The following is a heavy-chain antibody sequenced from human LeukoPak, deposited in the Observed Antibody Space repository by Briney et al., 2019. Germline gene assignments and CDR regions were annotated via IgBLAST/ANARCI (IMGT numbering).Heavy chain of an antibody. CDR2: IKQDASEK. CDR1: GFTFSNAW. J-gene: IGHJ4*02. D-gene: IGHD2-21*02. Sequence: GGSLRLSCAASGFTFSNAWMTWVRQAPGKGLEWVANIKQDASEKYYVDSVKGRFTISRDNVKNSLFPQMNSLRPEDTAVYYCARGRQTVGYCAGDCYSNYWGQGALVTVSS. CDR3: ARGRQTVGYCAGDCYSNY. V-gene: IGHV3-7*05.